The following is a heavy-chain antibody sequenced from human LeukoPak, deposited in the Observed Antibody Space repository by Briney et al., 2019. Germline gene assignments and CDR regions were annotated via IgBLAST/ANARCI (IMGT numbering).Heavy chain of an antibody. J-gene: IGHJ6*02. CDR1: GFTFSSYA. V-gene: IGHV3-30-3*01. Sequence: GGSLRLSCAASGFTFSSYAMHWVRQAPGKGLEWVAVISYDGSNKYYADSVKGRFTISRDNSKNTLYLQMNSLRAEDTAVYYCAKDPTMYYYDSSGYYYYRPHYYGMDVWGQGTTVTVSS. CDR3: AKDPTMYYYDSSGYYYYRPHYYGMDV. D-gene: IGHD3-22*01. CDR2: ISYDGSNK.